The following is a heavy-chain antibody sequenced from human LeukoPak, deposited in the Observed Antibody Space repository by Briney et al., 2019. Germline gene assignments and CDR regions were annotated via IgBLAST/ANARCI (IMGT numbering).Heavy chain of an antibody. V-gene: IGHV4-59*01. Sequence: SETLSLTCTVSGGXISSYYWSWIRQPPGKGLEWIGYIYYSGSTNYNPSLKSRVTISVDTSKNKFSLKLSSVTAADTAVYYCARDRRCSGGSCYDYWGQGTLVTVSS. CDR2: IYYSGST. D-gene: IGHD2-15*01. CDR3: ARDRRCSGGSCYDY. CDR1: GGXISSYY. J-gene: IGHJ4*02.